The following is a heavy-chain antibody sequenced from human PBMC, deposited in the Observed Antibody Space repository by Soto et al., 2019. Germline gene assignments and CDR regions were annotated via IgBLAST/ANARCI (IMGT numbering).Heavy chain of an antibody. V-gene: IGHV1-24*01. Sequence: ASVKVSCKVSGDSLTELSMTWVRQAPGKGLEWVGGFDFEGEAVYAQKFQGRVTMTEDTSTDTAYMELSSLRSEDTAVFYCATGTYGSDVSCQGIMVTVFS. CDR1: GDSLTELS. D-gene: IGHD1-7*01. J-gene: IGHJ6*02. CDR3: ATGTYGSDV. CDR2: FDFEGEA.